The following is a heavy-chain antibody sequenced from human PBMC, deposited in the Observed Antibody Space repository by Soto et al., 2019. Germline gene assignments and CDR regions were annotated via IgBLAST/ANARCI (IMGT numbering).Heavy chain of an antibody. CDR2: ISASGFGT. Sequence: GGSLRLSCAASGFTFRNYAMTWVRQAPRKGLEWVSTISASGFGTYYADSLKGRLTISRDNSKNTLYLQMNSLRAEDTAVYYCARDYYDSSGYRPLDYWGQGTLVTVSS. V-gene: IGHV3-23*01. J-gene: IGHJ4*02. D-gene: IGHD3-22*01. CDR3: ARDYYDSSGYRPLDY. CDR1: GFTFRNYA.